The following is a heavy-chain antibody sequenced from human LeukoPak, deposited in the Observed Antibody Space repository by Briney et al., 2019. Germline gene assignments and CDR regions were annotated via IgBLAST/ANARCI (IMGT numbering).Heavy chain of an antibody. CDR3: AKESRPYDSSGPDY. CDR1: GFTFSSYA. D-gene: IGHD3-22*01. CDR2: ISGSGGST. J-gene: IGHJ4*02. Sequence: PGASLRLSCAASGFTFSSYAMSWVRQAPGKGLEWVSAISGSGGSTYYADSVKGRFTISRDNSKNTLYLQMNSLRAEDTAVYYCAKESRPYDSSGPDYWGQGTLVTVSS. V-gene: IGHV3-23*01.